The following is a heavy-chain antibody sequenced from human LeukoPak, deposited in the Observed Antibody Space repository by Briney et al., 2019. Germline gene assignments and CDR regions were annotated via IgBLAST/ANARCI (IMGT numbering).Heavy chain of an antibody. CDR1: GGTFSSYA. CDR3: ARGSYYDFWSGYYPDY. Sequence: GASVKVSCKASGGTFSSYAISWVRQAPGQGLEWMGRIIPILGIANYAQKFQGRVTITADKSTSTAYMELSSLRSEDTAVYYCARGSYYDFWSGYYPDYWGQGILVTVST. V-gene: IGHV1-69*04. D-gene: IGHD3-3*01. J-gene: IGHJ4*02. CDR2: IIPILGIA.